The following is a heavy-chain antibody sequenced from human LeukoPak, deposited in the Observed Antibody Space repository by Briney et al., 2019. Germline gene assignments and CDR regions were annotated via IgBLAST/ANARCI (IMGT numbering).Heavy chain of an antibody. CDR3: ARDGEGSTGVYNF. CDR1: GYTLTSYG. Sequence: ASVKVSCKTAGYTLTSYGINWVRQAPGQGLEWMGWISAYNGNTNYAQKVQGRVTMTTDTSTSTAYMELRSLRSDDTAVYYCARDGEGSTGVYNFWGQGTLVTVSS. CDR2: ISAYNGNT. V-gene: IGHV1-18*01. D-gene: IGHD3-10*01. J-gene: IGHJ4*02.